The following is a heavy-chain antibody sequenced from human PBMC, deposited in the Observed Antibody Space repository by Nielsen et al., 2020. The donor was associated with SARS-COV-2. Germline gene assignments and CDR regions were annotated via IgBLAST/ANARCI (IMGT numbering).Heavy chain of an antibody. D-gene: IGHD3-10*01. J-gene: IGHJ6*02. Sequence: SETLSLTCAVSDGSLSSIKWWSWVRQPPGKGLEWIGEIYHSGSTNYNPSLKSRVAISVDTSKNQFSLKLSSVTAADTAVYSCARNRWFGESRYGMDVWGQGTTVTVSS. CDR1: DGSLSSIKW. CDR3: ARNRWFGESRYGMDV. CDR2: IYHSGST. V-gene: IGHV4-4*02.